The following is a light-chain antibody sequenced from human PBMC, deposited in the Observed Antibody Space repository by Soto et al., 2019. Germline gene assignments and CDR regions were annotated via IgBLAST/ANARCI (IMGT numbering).Light chain of an antibody. CDR3: MQGTHWPWT. CDR1: QIPLYSDGNTY. V-gene: IGKV2-30*01. CDR2: KVS. Sequence: VMTHSPLSLPVTLVRPASISCSXSQIPLYSDGNTYLSWFQQRPGQSPRRLIYKVSNRDSGVPDRFSGSGSGTDFTLKISRVEAEDVGVYYCMQGTHWPWTFGQGTKVDIK. J-gene: IGKJ1*01.